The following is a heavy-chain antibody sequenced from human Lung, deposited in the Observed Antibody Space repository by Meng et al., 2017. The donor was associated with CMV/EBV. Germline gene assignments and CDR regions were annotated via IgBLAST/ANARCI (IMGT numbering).Heavy chain of an antibody. CDR2: VNPISDDT. D-gene: IGHD6-19*01. CDR3: AKSTDNGWSS. Sequence: VQLGQSGAEVKRPGALGKIPCQASGYSFSGFYLTWARQAHGHGLEWLGRVNPISDDTHLAQKFEGRITVTRGATINTAFMELTRLRPDDAAVYYCAKSTDNGWSSWGPGTLVTVSS. CDR1: GYSFSGFY. V-gene: IGHV1-2*06. J-gene: IGHJ4*01.